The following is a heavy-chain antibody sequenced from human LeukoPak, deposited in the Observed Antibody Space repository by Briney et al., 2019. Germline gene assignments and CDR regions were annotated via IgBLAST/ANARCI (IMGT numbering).Heavy chain of an antibody. D-gene: IGHD3-22*01. CDR3: ARSPSRGSRLFAFDI. CDR2: INPNSGGT. J-gene: IGHJ3*02. CDR1: GYTFTGYY. V-gene: IGHV1-2*02. Sequence: ASVKVSCKASGYTFTGYYMHWVRQAPGQGLEWMGWINPNSGGTNYAQKFQGRVTMTRDTSISTAHMELSRLRSDDTAVYYCARSPSRGSRLFAFDIWGQGTMVTVSS.